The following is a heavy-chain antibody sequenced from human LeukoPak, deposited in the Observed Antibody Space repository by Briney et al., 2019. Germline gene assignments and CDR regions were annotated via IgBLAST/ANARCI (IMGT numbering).Heavy chain of an antibody. D-gene: IGHD3-10*01. Sequence: PGGSLRLSCAASGFTFSSYSMNWVRQAPGKGLEWVANIKQDGSEKYYVDSVKGRFTISRDNAKNSLYLQMNSLRAEDTAVYYCAKEGWLGYYFDYWGQGTLVTVSS. CDR2: IKQDGSEK. V-gene: IGHV3-7*04. CDR3: AKEGWLGYYFDY. J-gene: IGHJ4*02. CDR1: GFTFSSYS.